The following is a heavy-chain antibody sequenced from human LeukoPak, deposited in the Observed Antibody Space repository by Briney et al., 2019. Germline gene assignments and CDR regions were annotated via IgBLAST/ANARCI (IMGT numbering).Heavy chain of an antibody. V-gene: IGHV1-46*01. CDR1: GYTFTNCY. J-gene: IGHJ4*02. CDR2: ILPGGGST. CDR3: ARSSFLWYFDS. Sequence: ASVKVSCKASGYTFTNCYIHCMRQAPGQGLEWMGVILPGGGSTSYAQKFQGRVTMTRDMSTNTVYMVLSSLRSEDTAVYYCARSSFLWYFDSWGQGTLVTVSS. D-gene: IGHD3-16*01.